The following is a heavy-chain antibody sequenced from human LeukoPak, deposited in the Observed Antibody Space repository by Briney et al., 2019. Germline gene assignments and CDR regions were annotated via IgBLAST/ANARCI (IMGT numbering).Heavy chain of an antibody. V-gene: IGHV3-53*01. Sequence: PGGSLRLSCAASGFTVSSNYMSWVRQAPGKGLEWVSVIYNGGSTYYADSVKGRFTISRDNSKNTLYLQMNSLRVEDTAVYYCARDRSLGQQQPPAALDYFDYWGQGTLVTVSS. D-gene: IGHD6-13*01. CDR2: IYNGGST. J-gene: IGHJ4*02. CDR1: GFTVSSNY. CDR3: ARDRSLGQQQPPAALDYFDY.